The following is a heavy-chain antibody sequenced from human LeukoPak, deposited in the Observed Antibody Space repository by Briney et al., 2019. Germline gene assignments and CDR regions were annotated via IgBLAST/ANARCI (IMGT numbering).Heavy chain of an antibody. J-gene: IGHJ6*02. CDR2: IYYSGST. CDR3: ARYQQLSPGYYYYGMDV. CDR1: GGSISSYY. D-gene: IGHD6-13*01. Sequence: SETLPLTCTVSGGSISSYYWSWIRQPPGKGLEWIGYIYYSGSTNYNPSLKSRVTISVDTSKNQFSLKLSSVTAADTAVYYCARYQQLSPGYYYYGMDVWGQGTTVTVSS. V-gene: IGHV4-59*01.